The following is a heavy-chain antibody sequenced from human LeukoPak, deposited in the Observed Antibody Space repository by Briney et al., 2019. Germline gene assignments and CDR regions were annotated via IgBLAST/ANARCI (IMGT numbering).Heavy chain of an antibody. J-gene: IGHJ4*02. D-gene: IGHD2/OR15-2a*01. CDR1: GFTFSSYA. V-gene: IGHV3-23*01. CDR3: GKEYLKYYFDY. CDR2: ISGSGGST. Sequence: GGSLRLSCAASGFTFSSYAMSWVRQAPGKGLEWVSAISGSGGSTYYADSVKGRFTTSRDNSKNTLYLQMNSLRVEDTAVYYCGKEYLKYYFDYWGQGTLVTVSS.